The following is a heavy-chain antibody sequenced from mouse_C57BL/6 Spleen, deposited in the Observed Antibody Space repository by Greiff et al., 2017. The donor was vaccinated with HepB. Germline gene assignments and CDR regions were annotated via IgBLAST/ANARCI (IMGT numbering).Heavy chain of an antibody. V-gene: IGHV1-82*01. CDR1: GYAFSSSW. J-gene: IGHJ3*01. CDR3: ARGGYDGYYSY. D-gene: IGHD2-3*01. Sequence: LQESGPELVKPGASVKISCKASGYAFSSSWMNWVKQRPGKGLEWIGRIYPGDGDTNYNGKFTGKATLTADKSSSTAYLQLSSLTSEDSAVYFCARGGYDGYYSYWGQGTLVTVSA. CDR2: IYPGDGDT.